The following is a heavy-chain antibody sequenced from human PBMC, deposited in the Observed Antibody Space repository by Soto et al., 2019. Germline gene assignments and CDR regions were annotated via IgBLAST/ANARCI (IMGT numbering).Heavy chain of an antibody. Sequence: SETLSLTCTVSGGSISSYYWSWIRQPPGKGLEWIGYIYYSGSTNYNPSLKSRVTISVDTSKNQFSLKLSSVTAADTAVYYFARLSHCGGDCYPPAPFDYWGQGTLVTVSS. CDR3: ARLSHCGGDCYPPAPFDY. CDR2: IYYSGST. CDR1: GGSISSYY. J-gene: IGHJ4*02. V-gene: IGHV4-59*08. D-gene: IGHD2-21*01.